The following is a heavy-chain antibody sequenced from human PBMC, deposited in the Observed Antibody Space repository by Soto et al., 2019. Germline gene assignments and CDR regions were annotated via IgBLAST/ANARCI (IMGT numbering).Heavy chain of an antibody. CDR1: GYTFISYA. CDR2: INAGNGNT. CDR3: ARDMGFGLSDY. Sequence: QVQLVQSGAEVKKPGASVKVSCKASGYTFISYAMYWVRQAPGQRLEWMGWINAGNGNTKYSQKFQGRVTITRDTSASIAYMELSSLRSEDTAVYYCARDMGFGLSDYWGQGTLVTVSS. D-gene: IGHD3-10*01. V-gene: IGHV1-3*01. J-gene: IGHJ4*02.